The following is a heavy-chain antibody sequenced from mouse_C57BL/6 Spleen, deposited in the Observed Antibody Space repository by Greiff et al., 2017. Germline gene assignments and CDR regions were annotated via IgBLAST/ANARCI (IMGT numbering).Heavy chain of an antibody. CDR3: ARMDYMYYFDY. CDR2: ISYSGST. Sequence: EVQLQQSGPGMVKPSQSLSLTCTVTGYSITSGYDWHWIRHFPGNKLEWMGYISYSGSTNYNPSLKSRISITHDTSKNHFFLKLNSVTTEDTATYYCARMDYMYYFDYWGQGTTLTVSS. D-gene: IGHD2-4*01. J-gene: IGHJ2*01. V-gene: IGHV3-1*01. CDR1: GYSITSGYD.